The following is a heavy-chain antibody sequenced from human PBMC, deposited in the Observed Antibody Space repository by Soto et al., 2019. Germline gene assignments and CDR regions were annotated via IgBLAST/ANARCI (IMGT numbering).Heavy chain of an antibody. CDR1: GGTFSSYA. CDR3: ARPTVTTEYYFYYGMDV. V-gene: IGHV1-69*13. Sequence: SVKVSCKASGGTFSSYAISWVRQAPGPGLEWMGGIIPIFGRANYAQKFQGRVTITADESTSTAYMELSSLRSEDTAVYYCARPTVTTEYYFYYGMDVWGQGTTVTVSS. D-gene: IGHD4-17*01. CDR2: IIPIFGRA. J-gene: IGHJ6*02.